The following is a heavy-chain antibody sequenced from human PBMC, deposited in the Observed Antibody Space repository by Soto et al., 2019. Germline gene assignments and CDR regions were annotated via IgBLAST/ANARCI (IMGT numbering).Heavy chain of an antibody. J-gene: IGHJ6*02. Sequence: QVQLVQSGAEVTKPGASVKVSCKASGYTFTSYGISWVRQAPGQGLEWMGWISAYNGNTDYAQKLQGRVTMTTDTSTSSAYMELRSLRFYDTAVYYCARVQYSPPYYSHYGMDVWGQGTTVTVSS. CDR1: GYTFTSYG. D-gene: IGHD5-18*01. CDR3: ARVQYSPPYYSHYGMDV. CDR2: ISAYNGNT. V-gene: IGHV1-18*01.